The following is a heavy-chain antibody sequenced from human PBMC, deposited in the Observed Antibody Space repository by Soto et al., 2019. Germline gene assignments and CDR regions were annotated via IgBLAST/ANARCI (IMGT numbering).Heavy chain of an antibody. D-gene: IGHD3-10*01. Sequence: ASVKVSCKASGYTFTGYYMHWVRQAPGQGLEWMGWINPNSGGTNYAQKLQGRVTMTRNTSISTASMELSRLRSDDTAVYYCASRGSGTANYCYYGMDVWGQGTTVTVSS. CDR1: GYTFTGYY. V-gene: IGHV1-2*02. CDR3: ASRGSGTANYCYYGMDV. CDR2: INPNSGGT. J-gene: IGHJ6*02.